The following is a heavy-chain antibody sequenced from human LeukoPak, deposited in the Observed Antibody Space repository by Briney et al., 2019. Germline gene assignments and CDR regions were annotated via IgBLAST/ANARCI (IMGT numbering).Heavy chain of an antibody. D-gene: IGHD2-2*01. CDR3: ARDPGRFVVPAAG. Sequence: SVKVSCKASGGTFSSYTISWVRQAPGQGLEWTGRIIPILGIANYAQKFQGRVTITADKSTSTAYMELSSLRSEDTAVYYCARDPGRFVVPAAGWGQGTLVTVSS. V-gene: IGHV1-69*04. CDR2: IIPILGIA. J-gene: IGHJ4*02. CDR1: GGTFSSYT.